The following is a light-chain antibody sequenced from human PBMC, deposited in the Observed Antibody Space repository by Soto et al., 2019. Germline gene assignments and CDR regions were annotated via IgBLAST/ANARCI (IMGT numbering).Light chain of an antibody. J-gene: IGLJ1*01. V-gene: IGLV2-14*01. CDR2: EVS. CDR1: SSGVGGYKY. Sequence: QSALTQPASVSGSPGQSITISCTGTSSGVGGYKYVSWYQQHPGKAPKLMIYEVSNRPSGVSNRFSGSKSGNTASLTISGLQAEDEADYYCSSYTSSSTLYVFGTGTKLTVL. CDR3: SSYTSSSTLYV.